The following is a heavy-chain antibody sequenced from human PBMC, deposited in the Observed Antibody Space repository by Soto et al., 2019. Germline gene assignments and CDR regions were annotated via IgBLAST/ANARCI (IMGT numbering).Heavy chain of an antibody. Sequence: SETLSLTCSVSGGSISTVGHYWTWIRQPPGKGLEWIGSIYHTGSTYYSKSLRSRLTMSVDTSKSQFSLRLSSVTAADTAVYYCARATGTLRSRNCDYWGQGSLVTVPQ. D-gene: IGHD1-1*01. V-gene: IGHV4-31*03. J-gene: IGHJ4*02. CDR3: ARATGTLRSRNCDY. CDR2: IYHTGST. CDR1: GGSISTVGHY.